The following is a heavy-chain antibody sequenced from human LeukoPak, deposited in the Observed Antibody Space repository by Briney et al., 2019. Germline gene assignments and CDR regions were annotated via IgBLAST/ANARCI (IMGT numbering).Heavy chain of an antibody. D-gene: IGHD1-26*01. V-gene: IGHV6-1*01. CDR1: GDIVYSDSTA. CDR2: TYFRSKWYN. Sequence: SQTLSLTCALCGDIVYSDSTAWNWIRQSPSRGLEWLGRTYFRSKWYNDYAVSVKSRITINPDTSKNQLSLQLNSVTPDDTAVYYCAREGGDAFDVWGQGTMVTVSS. CDR3: AREGGDAFDV. J-gene: IGHJ3*01.